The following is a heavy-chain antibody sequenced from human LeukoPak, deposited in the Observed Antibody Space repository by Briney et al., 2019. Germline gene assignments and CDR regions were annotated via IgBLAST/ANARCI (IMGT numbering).Heavy chain of an antibody. CDR2: SYYSGST. J-gene: IGHJ6*03. D-gene: IGHD3-10*01. CDR3: ARAGGSGSYYNGFYYYYYMDV. V-gene: IGHV4-59*01. CDR1: GGSISSYY. Sequence: PSETLSLTCTVSGGSISSYYWSWIRHPPGKGLEWIGYSYYSGSTNYNPSLKSRVTISLDTSKNQFPLMLSSVTAADTAVYYCARAGGSGSYYNGFYYYYYMDVWGKGTTVTVSS.